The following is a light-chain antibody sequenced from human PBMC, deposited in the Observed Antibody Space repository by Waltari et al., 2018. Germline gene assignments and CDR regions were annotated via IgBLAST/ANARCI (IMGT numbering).Light chain of an antibody. CDR1: QSIITW. CDR2: KAS. CDR3: QQYNSFPT. J-gene: IGKJ1*01. V-gene: IGKV1-5*03. Sequence: DIQMTQSPSTLSVSVGDRVTITCRASQSIITWLAWYQQKPGKAPKVLIYKASNLQSGVPSRFSGSGSGTEFTLTISSLQPDDFGTYYCQQYNSFPTFGQGIKVEIK.